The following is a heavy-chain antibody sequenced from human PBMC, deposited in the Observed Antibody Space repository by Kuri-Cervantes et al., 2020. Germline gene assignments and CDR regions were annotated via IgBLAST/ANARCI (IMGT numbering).Heavy chain of an antibody. CDR3: VRDDEGEEPGDLDY. V-gene: IGHV3-7*01. D-gene: IGHD1-14*01. CDR2: INPDGSKK. J-gene: IGHJ4*02. CDR1: GLTLSSFW. Sequence: LSLTCAASGLTLSSFWMSWVRQAPGKGLEWVANINPDGSKKSYVESVKGRFTISRDNARNSLYLQMNSLRGEGTAVYFCVRDDEGEEPGDLDYWGQGTLVTVSS.